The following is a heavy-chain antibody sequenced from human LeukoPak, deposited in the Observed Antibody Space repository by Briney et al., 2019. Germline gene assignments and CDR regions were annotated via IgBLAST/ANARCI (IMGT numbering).Heavy chain of an antibody. D-gene: IGHD3-3*01. V-gene: IGHV4-39*01. J-gene: IGHJ4*02. CDR1: GGSISSSSYY. CDR3: ARLQFFGVVIKES. CDR2: IYYSGST. Sequence: SETLSLTCTVSGGSISSSSYYWGWIRQPPGKGLEWIGSIYYSGSTYYNPSLKSRVTISVDTSKNQFSLKLSSVTAADTAVYYCARLQFFGVVIKESWGQGTLVTVSS.